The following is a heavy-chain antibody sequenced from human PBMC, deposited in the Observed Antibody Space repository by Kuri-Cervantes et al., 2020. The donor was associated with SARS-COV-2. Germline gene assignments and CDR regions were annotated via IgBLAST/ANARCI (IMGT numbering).Heavy chain of an antibody. V-gene: IGHV3-49*04. CDR2: IRSKAYGGTT. D-gene: IGHD3-3*01. Sequence: GESLKISCAASGFTFSSYSMNWVRQAPGKGLEWVGFIRSKAYGGTTEYAASVKGRFTISRDDSKSIAYLQMNSLKTEDTAVYYCTRDSIFGVVVDYWGQGTLVTVSS. J-gene: IGHJ4*02. CDR3: TRDSIFGVVVDY. CDR1: GFTFSSYS.